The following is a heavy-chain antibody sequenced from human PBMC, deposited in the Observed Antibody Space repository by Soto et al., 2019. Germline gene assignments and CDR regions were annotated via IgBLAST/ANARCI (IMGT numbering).Heavy chain of an antibody. CDR3: ARYGGTSIWYFDI. J-gene: IGHJ2*01. Sequence: QVQLQQWGAGLLKPSETLSLTCTVYGASFAGYYWTWLRQSPGKGLEWIGEVSHSGIAKYNPSLVSRLIISLDTSNTQFSLDLTSVIAADTAVYYCARYGGTSIWYFDIWGRGTLVSVSS. CDR2: VSHSGIA. D-gene: IGHD2-15*01. CDR1: GASFAGYY. V-gene: IGHV4-34*01.